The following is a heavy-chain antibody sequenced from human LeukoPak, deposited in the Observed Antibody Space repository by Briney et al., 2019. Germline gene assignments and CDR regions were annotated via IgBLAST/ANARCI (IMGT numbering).Heavy chain of an antibody. D-gene: IGHD2-8*01. Sequence: GESLKISCKGSGYSFTNYWIGWVRQMPGKGLEWMGIIYPGGSDTRYSSSFQGHVTISADKSISTAYLQWSSLKASDTAMYYCARLNGEYSAYFDYWGQGTLVTVSS. CDR3: ARLNGEYSAYFDY. V-gene: IGHV5-51*01. CDR2: IYPGGSDT. J-gene: IGHJ4*02. CDR1: GYSFTNYW.